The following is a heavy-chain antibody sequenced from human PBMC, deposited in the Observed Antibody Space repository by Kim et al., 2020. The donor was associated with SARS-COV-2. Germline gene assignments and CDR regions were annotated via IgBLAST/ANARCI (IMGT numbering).Heavy chain of an antibody. V-gene: IGHV3-23*01. CDR3: AKDGRLYGEVDY. D-gene: IGHD4-17*01. Sequence: YNRDTVKGRFTISRDNSKRTLYLQMNGLRTEDTAVYYCAKDGRLYGEVDYWGQGTLVTVSS. J-gene: IGHJ4*02.